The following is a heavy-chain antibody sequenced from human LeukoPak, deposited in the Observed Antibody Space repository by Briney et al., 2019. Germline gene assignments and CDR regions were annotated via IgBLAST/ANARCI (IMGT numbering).Heavy chain of an antibody. V-gene: IGHV4-38-2*02. Sequence: PSETLSLTCTVSGYSISSGYYWGWIRQPPGKGLEWIGSIYHSGSTYYNPSLKSRVTISVDTSKNQFSLKLSSVTAADTAVYYCASYDFWSGYPIDYWGQEPWSPSPQ. CDR2: IYHSGST. D-gene: IGHD3-3*01. J-gene: IGHJ4*01. CDR1: GYSISSGYY. CDR3: ASYDFWSGYPIDY.